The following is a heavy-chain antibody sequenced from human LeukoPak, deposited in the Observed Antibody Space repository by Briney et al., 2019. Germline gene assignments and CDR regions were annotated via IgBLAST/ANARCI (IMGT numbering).Heavy chain of an antibody. V-gene: IGHV3-7*02. J-gene: IGHJ4*02. D-gene: IGHD6-13*01. CDR2: IKEDGSEK. CDR3: ASRIAAAMFFDY. Sequence: GGSLRLSCAASGFTFSRYWMSWVRQAPGKGLEWVANIKEDGSEKYYVVSVKGRFTISRDNAKNSLYLQMNSLRAEDTAVYYCASRIAAAMFFDYWGQGTLVTVSS. CDR1: GFTFSRYW.